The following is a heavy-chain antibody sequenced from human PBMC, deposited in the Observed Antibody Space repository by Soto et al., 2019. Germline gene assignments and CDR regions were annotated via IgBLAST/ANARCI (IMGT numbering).Heavy chain of an antibody. Sequence: GASVKGSCKASGYTFTGYYMHWVRQAPGQGLEWKGWISAYNGNTNYAQKLQGRVTMTTDTSTSTAYMELRSLRSDDTAVYYCATDSSGYSFPYYYGMDVWGQGTTVTVSS. V-gene: IGHV1-18*04. D-gene: IGHD3-22*01. CDR3: ATDSSGYSFPYYYGMDV. CDR1: GYTFTGYY. J-gene: IGHJ6*02. CDR2: ISAYNGNT.